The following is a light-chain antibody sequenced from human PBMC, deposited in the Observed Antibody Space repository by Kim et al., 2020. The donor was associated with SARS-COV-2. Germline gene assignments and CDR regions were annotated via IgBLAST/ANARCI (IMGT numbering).Light chain of an antibody. CDR3: YSAADNNLALV. J-gene: IGLJ3*02. CDR2: KDS. Sequence: PGQTARITCSGDVLAKKYARWFQQKPGQAPVLVIYKDSERPSGIPERFSGSSSGTTVTLTIIGAQVEDEADYYCYSAADNNLALVFGGGTQLTVL. CDR1: VLAKKY. V-gene: IGLV3-27*01.